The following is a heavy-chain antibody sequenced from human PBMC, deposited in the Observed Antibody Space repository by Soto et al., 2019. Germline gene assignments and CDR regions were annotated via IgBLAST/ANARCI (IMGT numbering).Heavy chain of an antibody. D-gene: IGHD3-3*01. Sequence: PSETLSLTCAVYGGSFSGYYWSWIRQPPGKGLEWIGEINHSGSTNYNPSLKSRVTISVDTSKNQFSLKLSSVTAADTAVYYCARRYYDFWSGSLNFDYWGQGTLVTVSS. J-gene: IGHJ4*02. CDR2: INHSGST. V-gene: IGHV4-34*01. CDR1: GGSFSGYY. CDR3: ARRYYDFWSGSLNFDY.